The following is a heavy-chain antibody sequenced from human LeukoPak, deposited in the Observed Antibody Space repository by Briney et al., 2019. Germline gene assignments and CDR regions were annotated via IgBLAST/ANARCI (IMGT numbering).Heavy chain of an antibody. CDR2: IYYSGST. J-gene: IGHJ5*02. CDR3: ARHAGDIVVVPAATLYNWFDP. Sequence: SETLSLTCTVSGGSISSSSYYWGWIRQPPGKGLEWIGSIYYSGSTYYNPSLKSRVTISVDTSKNQFSLKLSSVTAADTAVYYCARHAGDIVVVPAATLYNWFDPWGQGTLVTVSS. D-gene: IGHD2-2*01. V-gene: IGHV4-39*01. CDR1: GGSISSSSYY.